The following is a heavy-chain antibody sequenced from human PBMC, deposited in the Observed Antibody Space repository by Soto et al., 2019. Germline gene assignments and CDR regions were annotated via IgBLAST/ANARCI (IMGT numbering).Heavy chain of an antibody. D-gene: IGHD6-13*01. CDR3: ARRSSWYHYGMDV. CDR2: IYYSGST. Sequence: QVQLQESGPGLVKPSQTLSLTCTVSGGSISSGGYYWSWIRQHPGKGLEWIGYIYYSGSTYYNPSLTSRVTISVDTSKNQFSLKLSSVTVADTAVYYCARRSSWYHYGMDVWGQGTTVTVSS. J-gene: IGHJ6*02. CDR1: GGSISSGGYY. V-gene: IGHV4-31*03.